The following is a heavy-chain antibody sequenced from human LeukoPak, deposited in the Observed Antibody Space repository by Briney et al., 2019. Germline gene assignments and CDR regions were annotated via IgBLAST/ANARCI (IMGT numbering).Heavy chain of an antibody. Sequence: GGSLRLSCAASGFTFSSYGMHWVRQAPGKGLEWVAVISYDGSNKYYADSVKGRFTISRDNSKNTLYLQMNSLRAEDTAVYYCARETGTDYFDYWGQGTLVTVSS. V-gene: IGHV3-30*03. J-gene: IGHJ4*02. D-gene: IGHD2-8*02. CDR1: GFTFSSYG. CDR2: ISYDGSNK. CDR3: ARETGTDYFDY.